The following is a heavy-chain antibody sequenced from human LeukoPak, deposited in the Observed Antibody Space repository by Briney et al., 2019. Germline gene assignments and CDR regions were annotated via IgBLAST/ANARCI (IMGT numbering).Heavy chain of an antibody. V-gene: IGHV3-23*01. CDR1: GFTFSSYA. CDR2: ISGSGGST. CDR3: AKMEAWTTVTGSGVDY. Sequence: GGSLRLSCVASGFTFSSYAMSWVRQAPGKGLEWVSGISGSGGSTYYADSVKGRFTLSGDNSKKTLYLQMNCLRAEDTAVHYCAKMEAWTTVTGSGVDYWGQGTLVTVSS. J-gene: IGHJ4*02. D-gene: IGHD4-17*01.